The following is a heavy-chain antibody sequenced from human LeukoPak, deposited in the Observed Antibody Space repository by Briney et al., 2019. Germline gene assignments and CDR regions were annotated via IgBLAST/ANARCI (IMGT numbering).Heavy chain of an antibody. V-gene: IGHV4-61*08. CDR2: IYYSGST. Sequence: PSETLSLTCTVSGGSISSGDYYWSWIRQPPGKGLEWIGYIYYSGSTNYNPSLKSRVTISVDTSKNQFSLKLSSVTAADTAVYYCARRPRRSYMRPNDAFDIWGQGTMVTVSS. CDR1: GGSISSGDYY. D-gene: IGHD2-2*01. CDR3: ARRPRRSYMRPNDAFDI. J-gene: IGHJ3*02.